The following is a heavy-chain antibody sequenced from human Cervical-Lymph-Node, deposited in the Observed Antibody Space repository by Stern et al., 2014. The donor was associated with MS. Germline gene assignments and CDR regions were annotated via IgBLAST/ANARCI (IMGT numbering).Heavy chain of an antibody. CDR1: GGTFSSYA. V-gene: IGHV1-69*01. Sequence: QVQLVQSGAEVKKPGSSVQVSCKASGGTFSSYAISWVRQAPGQGLEWMGGIIPMFGTANYPQKLQGRVTITADGSTSTAYMELSNLRSEDTAVYFCVRSNYDGGNGFYHYAMDVWGQGTTVIVSS. D-gene: IGHD3-10*01. CDR3: VRSNYDGGNGFYHYAMDV. J-gene: IGHJ6*02. CDR2: IIPMFGTA.